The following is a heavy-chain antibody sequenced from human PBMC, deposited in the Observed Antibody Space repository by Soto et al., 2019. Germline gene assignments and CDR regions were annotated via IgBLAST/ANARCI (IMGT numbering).Heavy chain of an antibody. CDR1: GYTFTSYY. V-gene: IGHV1-46*01. CDR3: ARALRGIAAAGALDY. CDR2: INPSGGST. D-gene: IGHD6-13*01. J-gene: IGHJ4*02. Sequence: ASVKVSCKASGYTFTSYYMHWVRQAPGQGLEWMGIINPSGGSTIYAQKFQGRVTMTRDTSTSTVYMELSSLRSEDTAVYYCARALRGIAAAGALDYWGQGTLVTVSS.